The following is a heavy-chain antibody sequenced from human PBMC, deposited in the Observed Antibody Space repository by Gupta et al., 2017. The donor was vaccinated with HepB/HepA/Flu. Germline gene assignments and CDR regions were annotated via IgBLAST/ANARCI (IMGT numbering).Heavy chain of an antibody. Sequence: EVQLLESGGGLVQPGGSLRLSCGASGFTFSSYDMSWVRQAPGKGLEWVSGIRASGTSKDYADSVKGRFTISRDNSKNTVYLQMDILRAEDTAVYYCAYFGLLTGYVYWGHGTVVTVSS. V-gene: IGHV3-23*01. J-gene: IGHJ4*01. CDR3: AYFGLLTGYVY. CDR1: GFTFSSYD. CDR2: IRASGTSK. D-gene: IGHD3/OR15-3a*01.